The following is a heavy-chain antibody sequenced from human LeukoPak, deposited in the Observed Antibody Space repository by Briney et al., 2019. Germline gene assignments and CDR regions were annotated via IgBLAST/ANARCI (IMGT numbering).Heavy chain of an antibody. CDR3: ARDVSGNYFDY. V-gene: IGHV4-31*03. Sequence: SETLSLTCTVSGGSISSGGYYWSWIRQHPGKGLEWFGYIFYTWSTYYNPSLKSRVTISVDTSKNQFSLKLSSVTAADTAVYYCARDVSGNYFDYWGQGTLVTVSS. CDR1: GGSISSGGYY. CDR2: IFYTWST. D-gene: IGHD5/OR15-5a*01. J-gene: IGHJ4*02.